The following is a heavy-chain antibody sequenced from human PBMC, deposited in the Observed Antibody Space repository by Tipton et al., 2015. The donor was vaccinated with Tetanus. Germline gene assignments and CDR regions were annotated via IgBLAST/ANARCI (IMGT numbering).Heavy chain of an antibody. CDR1: GFTFSAYY. CDR2: ISHTGTTT. D-gene: IGHD3-10*01. CDR3: AKDISAPGSFYYFDQ. V-gene: IGHV3-11*01. J-gene: IGHJ4*01. Sequence: SLRLSCAASGFTFSAYYMSWIRLAPGKGLERISYISHTGTTTYYSASVMGRFTVSRDNAKRSLYLQMNGLRAEDTAVYFCAKDISAPGSFYYFDQWGQGTLVTVSS.